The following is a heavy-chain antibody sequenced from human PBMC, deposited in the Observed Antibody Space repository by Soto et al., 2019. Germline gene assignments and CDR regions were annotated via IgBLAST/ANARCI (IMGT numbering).Heavy chain of an antibody. V-gene: IGHV6-1*01. CDR1: GDSVSSNSAA. CDR2: TYYRSKWYN. CDR3: ARERGVLSEAFDI. J-gene: IGHJ3*02. Sequence: SETLSLTCAISGDSVSSNSAAWNWLRQSPSRGLEWLGRTYYRSKWYNDYVVSVKSRITINPDTSKNQFSLQLNSVTPEDTAVYYCARERGVLSEAFDIWGQGTVVTVSS. D-gene: IGHD3-10*01.